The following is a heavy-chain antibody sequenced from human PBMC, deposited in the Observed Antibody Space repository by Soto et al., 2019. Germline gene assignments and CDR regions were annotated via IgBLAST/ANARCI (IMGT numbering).Heavy chain of an antibody. Sequence: GGSLRLSCAASGSTFSSYAMSWVRQAPGKGLEWVSAISGSGGSTYYADSVKGRFTISRDNSKNTLYLQMNSLRAEDTAVYYCASYGSGSYPLYYYGMDVWGQGTTVTVSS. J-gene: IGHJ6*02. CDR2: ISGSGGST. V-gene: IGHV3-23*01. CDR1: GSTFSSYA. CDR3: ASYGSGSYPLYYYGMDV. D-gene: IGHD3-10*01.